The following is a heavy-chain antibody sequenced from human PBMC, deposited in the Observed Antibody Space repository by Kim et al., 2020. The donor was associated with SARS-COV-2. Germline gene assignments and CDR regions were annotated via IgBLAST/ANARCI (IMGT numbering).Heavy chain of an antibody. CDR1: GFTFSSYG. V-gene: IGHV3-33*01. Sequence: GGSLRLSCAASGFTFSSYGMHWVRQAPGKGLEWVAVIWYDGSNKYYADSVKGRFTISRDNSKNTLYLQMNSLRAEDTAVYYCARGNGGGWSLPSPYWGQGTLVTVSS. CDR2: IWYDGSNK. D-gene: IGHD2-15*01. CDR3: ARGNGGGWSLPSPY. J-gene: IGHJ4*02.